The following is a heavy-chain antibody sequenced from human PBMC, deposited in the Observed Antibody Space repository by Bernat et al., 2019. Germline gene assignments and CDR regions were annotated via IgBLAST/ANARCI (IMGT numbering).Heavy chain of an antibody. CDR1: GFTFSSYG. CDR3: AREREGLWFGTFDY. J-gene: IGHJ4*02. CDR2: IWYDGSNK. D-gene: IGHD3-10*01. V-gene: IGHV3-33*01. Sequence: QVQLVESGGDVVQPGRSLRLSCAASGFTFSSYGMHWVRQAPGKGLEWVAVIWYDGSNKYYADSVKGRFTISSDNSKNTLYLQMNSLRAEDTAVYYCAREREGLWFGTFDYWGQGTLVTVSS.